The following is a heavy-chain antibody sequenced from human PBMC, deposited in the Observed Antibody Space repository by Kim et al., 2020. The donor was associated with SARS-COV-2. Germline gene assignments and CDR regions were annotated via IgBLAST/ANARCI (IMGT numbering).Heavy chain of an antibody. D-gene: IGHD1-7*01. J-gene: IGHJ3*02. Sequence: ASVKVSCKASGYTFTGYYMHWVRQAPGQRPEWMGWINPKNGATSYAQTFQGRATMTRDTSISTVYMELSRLTSDDTAVYYCARDLVSNYVFGALDMWGQGTMVAVSS. CDR2: INPKNGAT. V-gene: IGHV1-2*02. CDR1: GYTFTGYY. CDR3: ARDLVSNYVFGALDM.